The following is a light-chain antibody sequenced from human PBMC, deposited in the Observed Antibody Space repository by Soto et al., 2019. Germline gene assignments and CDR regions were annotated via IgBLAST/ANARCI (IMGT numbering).Light chain of an antibody. CDR2: GAS. J-gene: IGKJ4*01. Sequence: EMVLTQSQGTLSLSPGERATLSCRASQSVSSTYVAWYQQKSGQAPRLLIYGASSRATGIPDRFSGSGSGTDFTLTISRLEPEDFAVYYCQQYNNWPLTFGGGTKV. CDR3: QQYNNWPLT. V-gene: IGKV3-20*01. CDR1: QSVSSTY.